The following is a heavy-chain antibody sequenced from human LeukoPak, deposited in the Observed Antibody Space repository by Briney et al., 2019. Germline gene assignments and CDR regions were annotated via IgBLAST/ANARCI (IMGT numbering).Heavy chain of an antibody. V-gene: IGHV3-53*01. Sequence: GGSLRLSCAASGFTVITNDMTWVRQGPGKGLEWVSFLYSDGNTKYADSVQGRFTISRDNSKNTLYLEMNSLSPDDTAVYYCARGVEPLASNTLAYWGQGTLVTVSS. CDR1: GFTVITND. D-gene: IGHD1-14*01. CDR3: ARGVEPLASNTLAY. CDR2: LYSDGNT. J-gene: IGHJ4*02.